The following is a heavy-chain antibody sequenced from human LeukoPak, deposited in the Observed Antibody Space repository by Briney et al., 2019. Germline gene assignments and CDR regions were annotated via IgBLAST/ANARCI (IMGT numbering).Heavy chain of an antibody. V-gene: IGHV5-51*01. CDR1: GCSFPRYW. CDR2: IYPGDSDT. CDR3: ARTHGYNYHFDY. J-gene: IGHJ4*02. Sequence: GESLKISCQGSGCSFPRYWIGWVRQMPGKGLEWMGIIYPGDSDTIYSPSFQGQVTISAGKSISTAYLQWSSLKASDTAVYYCARTHGYNYHFDYWGQGTLVTVFS. D-gene: IGHD5-24*01.